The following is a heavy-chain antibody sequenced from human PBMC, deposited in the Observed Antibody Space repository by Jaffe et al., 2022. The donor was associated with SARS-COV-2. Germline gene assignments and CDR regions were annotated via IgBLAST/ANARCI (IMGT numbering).Heavy chain of an antibody. CDR2: ISYDGGDK. CDR3: AKGAPRKGAFDI. V-gene: IGHV3-30*04. D-gene: IGHD1-26*01. CDR1: GFIFGSHA. J-gene: IGHJ3*02. Sequence: QVQLVESGGGVVQPGRSLRLSCAASGFIFGSHAMHWVRQAPGKGLDWVAFISYDGGDKNYAESVKGRFTISRDNSKNTVYLQINSLRPEDTAVYYCAKGAPRKGAFDIWGQGTMVSVSS.